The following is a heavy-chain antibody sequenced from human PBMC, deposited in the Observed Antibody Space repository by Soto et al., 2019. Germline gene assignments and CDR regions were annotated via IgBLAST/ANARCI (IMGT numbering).Heavy chain of an antibody. J-gene: IGHJ4*01. CDR1: AFTPGGYW. Sequence: GGPLSLSCAASAFTPGGYWMISVPQFNGKGLEWLATIKVDASEKKYVDSVKGRFTMSRDNAKNLLYLQMDSLRAEDTAVYYCARDSRYGSGAPVNHYLDYWGHGTLVTVSS. CDR3: ARDSRYGSGAPVNHYLDY. V-gene: IGHV3-7*01. CDR2: IKVDASEK. D-gene: IGHD3-10*01.